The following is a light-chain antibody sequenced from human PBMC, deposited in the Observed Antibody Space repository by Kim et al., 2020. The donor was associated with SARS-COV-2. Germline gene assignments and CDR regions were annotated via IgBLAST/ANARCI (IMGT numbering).Light chain of an antibody. J-gene: IGKJ4*01. CDR2: DAS. CDR3: QQRNSWPPAVT. Sequence: PGERATLSCRASQSIDTYLAWYQQRPGQAPRLLVYDASNRATGVPDRFSGSWSGTDFTLTISSLEPEDFSTYYCQQRNSWPPAVTFGGGTKVDIK. V-gene: IGKV3-11*01. CDR1: QSIDTY.